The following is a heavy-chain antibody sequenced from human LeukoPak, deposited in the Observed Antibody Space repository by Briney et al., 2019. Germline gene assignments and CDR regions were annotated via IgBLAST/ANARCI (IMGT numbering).Heavy chain of an antibody. V-gene: IGHV4-59*03. Sequence: PSETLSLTCTVSGASITTHYWSWIRQSPGEGLEWIGYADYTESTKYNPSLKSRVAMSLDTSNNQFSLKLNAVARAVTAVYYCAGGYSSDWYFNCWGQGTLVTVSS. D-gene: IGHD6-19*01. CDR2: ADYTEST. CDR3: AGGYSSDWYFNC. J-gene: IGHJ4*02. CDR1: GASITTHY.